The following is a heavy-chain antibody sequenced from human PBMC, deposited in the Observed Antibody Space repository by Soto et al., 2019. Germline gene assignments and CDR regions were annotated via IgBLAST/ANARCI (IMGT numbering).Heavy chain of an antibody. CDR2: IHRSGVT. V-gene: IGHV4-4*02. CDR1: GGSTSSSDW. J-gene: IGHJ4*02. Sequence: QVHLQESGPGLVKPSETLSLTCTISGGSTSSSDWWTWVRQPPGEGLEWIGEIHRSGVTNYNSSLKSRLTISLDQSRNQFSLSLTSVTAADAAVYFCAGRPEIHPCWGQGILVPVSS. D-gene: IGHD1-26*01. CDR3: AGRPEIHPC.